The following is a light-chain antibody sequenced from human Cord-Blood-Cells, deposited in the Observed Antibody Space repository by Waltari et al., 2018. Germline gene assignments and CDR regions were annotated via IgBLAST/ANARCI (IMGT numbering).Light chain of an antibody. V-gene: IGLV2-14*01. CDR2: DVS. CDR3: SSYTSSSTWV. CDR1: SSDVGGYNY. J-gene: IGLJ3*02. Sequence: QSALTQPASVSGSPGQSITISCTGTSSDVGGYNYVSWYHQHPGKSPKLMICDVSKRPSGVSTRFSGSKSGNTASLTISGLQAEDEADYYCSSYTSSSTWVFGGGTKLTVL.